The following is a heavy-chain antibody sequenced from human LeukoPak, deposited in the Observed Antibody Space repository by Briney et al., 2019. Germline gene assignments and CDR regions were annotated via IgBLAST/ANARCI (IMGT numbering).Heavy chain of an antibody. CDR1: GGSFSGYY. Sequence: PSETLSLTCAVYGGSFSGYYRSWIRQPPGKGLEWIGEINHSGSTNYNPSLKSRVTISVGTSKNQFSLKLSSVTAADTAVYYCASKVPDPYYFDYWGQGTLVTVSS. D-gene: IGHD2-2*01. J-gene: IGHJ4*02. CDR3: ASKVPDPYYFDY. V-gene: IGHV4-34*01. CDR2: INHSGST.